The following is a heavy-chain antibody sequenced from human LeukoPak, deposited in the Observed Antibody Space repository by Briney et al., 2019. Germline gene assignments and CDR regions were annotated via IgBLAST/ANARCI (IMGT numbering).Heavy chain of an antibody. CDR2: IYTGGST. J-gene: IGHJ6*04. V-gene: IGHV3-53*01. Sequence: GGSLRLSCAASEFIVSSNYMSWVRQAPGKGLEWVSVIYTGGSTYYADSVKGRFTISRDYSKNTLYLQMSSLRADDTAVYYCARDHPYILTGPGFMDVWGKGTSVTVSS. CDR3: ARDHPYILTGPGFMDV. D-gene: IGHD3-9*01. CDR1: EFIVSSNY.